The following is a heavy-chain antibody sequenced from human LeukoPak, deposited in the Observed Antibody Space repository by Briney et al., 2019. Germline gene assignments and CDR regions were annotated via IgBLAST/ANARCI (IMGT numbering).Heavy chain of an antibody. D-gene: IGHD1-7*01. J-gene: IGHJ4*02. Sequence: GGSLRLSCAASGFTFSSYGMHWVRQAPGKGLEWVAVILSDGSKEFYTDSVKGRFTISRDNSKNTLYLQMNSLRAEDTAVYYCAKDLLELRAGFDYWGQGTLVTVSS. CDR2: ILSDGSKE. CDR3: AKDLLELRAGFDY. CDR1: GFTFSSYG. V-gene: IGHV3-30*02.